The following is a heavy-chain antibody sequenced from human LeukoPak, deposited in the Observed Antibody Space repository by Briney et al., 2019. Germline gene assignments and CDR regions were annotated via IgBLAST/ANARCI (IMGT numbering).Heavy chain of an antibody. CDR3: ARRVVRGQDAFDI. V-gene: IGHV4-59*08. Sequence: PSETLSLTCTVSGGSMSHYSWSWIRQPPGKGLEWMGDIYYNGGSNHNPSRKSRVTISLDASKNQFSLRLSSVTAADTAVYYCARRVVRGQDAFDIWGQGTMVTVSS. J-gene: IGHJ3*02. CDR1: GGSMSHYS. D-gene: IGHD3-10*01. CDR2: IYYNGGS.